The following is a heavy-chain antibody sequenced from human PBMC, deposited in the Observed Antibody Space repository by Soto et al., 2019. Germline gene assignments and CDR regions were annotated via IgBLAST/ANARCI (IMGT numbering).Heavy chain of an antibody. CDR1: GGSISSYY. CDR2: IYYSGST. CDR3: ARVEGSGRYYYGMDV. V-gene: IGHV4-59*01. Sequence: ETLSLTCTVSGGSISSYYWSWIRQPPGKGLEWIGYIYYSGSTNYNPSLKSRVTISVDTSKNQFSLKLSSVTAADTAVYYCARVEGSGRYYYGMDVWGQGTTVTVSS. J-gene: IGHJ6*02. D-gene: IGHD3-10*01.